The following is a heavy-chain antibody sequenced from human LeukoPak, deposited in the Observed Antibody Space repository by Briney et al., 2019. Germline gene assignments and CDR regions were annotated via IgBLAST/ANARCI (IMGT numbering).Heavy chain of an antibody. CDR3: ARGGYPHTLPYCSSTSCYYFDY. D-gene: IGHD2-2*01. J-gene: IGHJ4*02. V-gene: IGHV1-18*01. Sequence: ASVKVSCKASGYTFTSYGISWVRQAPGQGLEWMGWISAYNGNTNYAQKLQGRVTMTTDTSTSTAYMELRSLRSDDTAVYYCARGGYPHTLPYCSSTSCYYFDYWGQGTLVTVSS. CDR1: GYTFTSYG. CDR2: ISAYNGNT.